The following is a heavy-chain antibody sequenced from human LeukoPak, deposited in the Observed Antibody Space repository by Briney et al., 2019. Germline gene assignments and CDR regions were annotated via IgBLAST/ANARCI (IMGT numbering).Heavy chain of an antibody. J-gene: IGHJ2*01. Sequence: PGGSLRLSCAASGFTFSSYGMHWVRQAPGKGLEWVAVIWYDGSNKYYADSVKGRFTISRDNSKNTLYLQMNSLRAEDTAVYYCAKMNYGGDSVDWYFDLWGRGTLVTVSS. CDR3: AKMNYGGDSVDWYFDL. CDR2: IWYDGSNK. D-gene: IGHD4-23*01. CDR1: GFTFSSYG. V-gene: IGHV3-30*02.